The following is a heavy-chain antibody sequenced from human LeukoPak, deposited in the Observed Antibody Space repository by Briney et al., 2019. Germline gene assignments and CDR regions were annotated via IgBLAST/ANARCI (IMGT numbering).Heavy chain of an antibody. CDR3: AKDTKRHDFWSTRPHDVWGYYFDY. Sequence: SETLSLTCTVSGGSITSYYWTWIRQPPGKGLEWIGFIYGDGSTKYNPSLKSRVTMSVDTSKNQFSLKLSSATAADSAVYYCAKDTKRHDFWSTRPHDVWGYYFDYWGQGTLVTVSS. CDR1: GGSITSYY. J-gene: IGHJ4*02. D-gene: IGHD3-3*01. V-gene: IGHV4-59*01. CDR2: IYGDGST.